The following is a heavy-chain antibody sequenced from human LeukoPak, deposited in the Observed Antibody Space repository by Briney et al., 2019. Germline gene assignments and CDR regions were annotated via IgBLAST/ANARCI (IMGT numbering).Heavy chain of an antibody. Sequence: KPSETLSLTCTVSGGSISSYYWSWIRQPAGKGLEWIGRIYTSGSTNYNPSLKSRVTMSVDTSKNQFSLKLSSVTAADTAVYYCARDVPGGWPLYDYYGMDVWGQGTTVTVSS. J-gene: IGHJ6*02. V-gene: IGHV4-4*07. CDR2: IYTSGST. D-gene: IGHD2-2*01. CDR3: ARDVPGGWPLYDYYGMDV. CDR1: GGSISSYY.